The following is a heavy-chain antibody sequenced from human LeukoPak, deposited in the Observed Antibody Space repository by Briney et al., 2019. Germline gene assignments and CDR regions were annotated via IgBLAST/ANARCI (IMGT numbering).Heavy chain of an antibody. CDR3: ARSYDSSGYYVGLDY. CDR1: GYSFPTYW. V-gene: IGHV5-51*01. J-gene: IGHJ4*02. D-gene: IGHD3-22*01. CDR2: IYPADSDT. Sequence: GESLKISCKGSGYSFPTYWISWVRQMPGKGLEWMGIIYPADSDTKYSPSFQGQVTISVDKSSNTAYLKWSSLQASDTAMYYCARSYDSSGYYVGLDYWGQGTLVTVSS.